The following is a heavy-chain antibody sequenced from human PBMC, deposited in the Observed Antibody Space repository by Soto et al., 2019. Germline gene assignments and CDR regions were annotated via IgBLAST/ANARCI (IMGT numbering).Heavy chain of an antibody. CDR3: ARRQWETDY. D-gene: IGHD1-26*01. Sequence: GGSLRLSCAASGFTFASYAMSWVRQAPGQGLEWVSAIGGGGTTTYYADSVKGRFTISRDNSKNTLYLQMKSLRAEDTAVYYCARRQWETDYWGQGTLVTVSS. CDR2: IGGGGTTT. V-gene: IGHV3-23*01. CDR1: GFTFASYA. J-gene: IGHJ4*02.